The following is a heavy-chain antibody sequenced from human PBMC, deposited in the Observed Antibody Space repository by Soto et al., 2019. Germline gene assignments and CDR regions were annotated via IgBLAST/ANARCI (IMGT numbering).Heavy chain of an antibody. V-gene: IGHV3-30*03. CDR2: VSYDGSKK. Sequence: QVQLVESGGGVVQPGTSLRLTCADSGFTFSRNGMHWVRQAPGKGLEWVALVSYDGSKKYYVDSVKGRFTTSRDNSENTLYLQMNSLRAEDTAVYYCARWVGGSMSDNSGKYDAWGQGTLVTVSS. CDR1: GFTFSRNG. J-gene: IGHJ5*02. CDR3: ARWVGGSMSDNSGKYDA. D-gene: IGHD3-22*01.